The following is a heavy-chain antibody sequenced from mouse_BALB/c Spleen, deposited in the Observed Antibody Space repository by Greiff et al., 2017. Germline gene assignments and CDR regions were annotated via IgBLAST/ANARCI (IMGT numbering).Heavy chain of an antibody. CDR3: ARDSSGAWFAY. Sequence: VVESGPELVKPGASVKISCKASGYTFTDYYINWVKQKPGQGLEWIGWIYPGSGNTKYNEKFKGKATLTVDTSSSTAYMQLSSLTSEDTAVYFCARDSSGAWFAYWGQGTLVTVSA. CDR1: GYTFTDYY. CDR2: IYPGSGNT. V-gene: IGHV1-84*02. D-gene: IGHD3-2*01. J-gene: IGHJ3*01.